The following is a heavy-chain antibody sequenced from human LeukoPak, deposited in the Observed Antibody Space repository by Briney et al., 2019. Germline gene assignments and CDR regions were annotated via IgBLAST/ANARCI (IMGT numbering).Heavy chain of an antibody. CDR2: IYYSGST. CDR1: GGSFSGYY. CDR3: ASYSGYDDGWFDP. D-gene: IGHD5-12*01. V-gene: IGHV4-31*11. Sequence: SETLSLTCAVYGGSFSGYYWSWIRQHPGKGLEWIGYIYYSGSTYYNPSLKSRVTISVDTSKNQFSLKLSSVTAADTAVYYCASYSGYDDGWFDPWGQGTLVTVSS. J-gene: IGHJ5*02.